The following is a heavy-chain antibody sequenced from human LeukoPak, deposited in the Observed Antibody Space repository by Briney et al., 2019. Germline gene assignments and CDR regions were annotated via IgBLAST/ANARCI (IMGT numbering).Heavy chain of an antibody. Sequence: SETLSLTCAVYGGSFSGYYWSWIRQPPGKGLEWIGEINHSGSTNYNPSLKSRVTISVDTSKNQFSLKLSSVTAADAAVYYCARGFPPRFTMVRGVITGAYYFDYWGQGTLVTVSS. V-gene: IGHV4-34*01. J-gene: IGHJ4*02. CDR3: ARGFPPRFTMVRGVITGAYYFDY. CDR1: GGSFSGYY. D-gene: IGHD3-10*01. CDR2: INHSGST.